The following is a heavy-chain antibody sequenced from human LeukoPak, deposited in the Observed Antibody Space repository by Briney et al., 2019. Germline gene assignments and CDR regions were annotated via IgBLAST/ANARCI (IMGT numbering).Heavy chain of an antibody. V-gene: IGHV3-74*01. CDR2: INSDGSST. J-gene: IGHJ4*02. CDR3: ASQIVKGALGTDY. Sequence: PGRSLRLSCAASGFTFSTYGMHWVRQAPGKGLVWVSRINSDGSSTTYADAVKGRFTISRDNAKNTLYLQMNSLRAEDTAVYYCASQIVKGALGTDYWGQGTLVTVSS. D-gene: IGHD3-16*01. CDR1: GFTFSTYG.